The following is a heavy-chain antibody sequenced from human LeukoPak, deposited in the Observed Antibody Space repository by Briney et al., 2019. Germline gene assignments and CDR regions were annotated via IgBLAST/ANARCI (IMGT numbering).Heavy chain of an antibody. J-gene: IGHJ3*02. Sequence: GGSLRLSCAASGFTFSSYAMHWVRQAPGKGLEWVAVISYDGSNKYYADSVKGRFTISRDNSKNTLYLQMNSLRAEDTAVYYCAREGNAFDIWGQGTMVTVSS. CDR1: GFTFSSYA. V-gene: IGHV3-30-3*01. CDR2: ISYDGSNK. D-gene: IGHD1-1*01. CDR3: AREGNAFDI.